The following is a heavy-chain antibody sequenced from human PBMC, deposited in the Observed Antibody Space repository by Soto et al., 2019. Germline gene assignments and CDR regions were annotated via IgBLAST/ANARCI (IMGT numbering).Heavy chain of an antibody. V-gene: IGHV3-21*01. CDR2: ISSSSSYI. CDR3: ARDSIAAAGTIDY. D-gene: IGHD6-13*01. CDR1: GFTFSSYS. J-gene: IGHJ4*02. Sequence: EVQLVESGGGLVKPGGSLRLSCAASGFTFSSYSMNWVRQAPGKVLEWVSSISSSSSYIYYADSVKGRFTISRDNAKNSLYLQMNSLRAEDTAVYYCARDSIAAAGTIDYWGQGTLVTVSS.